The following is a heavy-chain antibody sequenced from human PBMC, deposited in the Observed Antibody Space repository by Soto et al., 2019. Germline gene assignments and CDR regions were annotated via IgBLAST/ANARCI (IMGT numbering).Heavy chain of an antibody. D-gene: IGHD3-3*02. Sequence: GASVKVSCKVSGYTLTELSMQWVRQAPGKGLEWMGGFDVEGGETIYAQKFQGRVTMTEDTSTDTAYMELSSLRSEDTAVYYCATYATLIFGVVQANWFDPWGQGTLVTVSS. CDR1: GYTLTELS. CDR2: FDVEGGET. J-gene: IGHJ5*02. CDR3: ATYATLIFGVVQANWFDP. V-gene: IGHV1-24*01.